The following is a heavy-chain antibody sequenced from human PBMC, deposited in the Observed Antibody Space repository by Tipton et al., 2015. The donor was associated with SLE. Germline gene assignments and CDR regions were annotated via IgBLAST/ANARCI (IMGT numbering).Heavy chain of an antibody. CDR3: ARFIAAAGILY. CDR1: GGSISSSSYY. CDR2: IYYSGSS. V-gene: IGHV4-39*07. Sequence: GLVKPSETLSLTCTVSGGSISSSSYYWGWIRQPPGKGLEWIGRIYYSGSSYYNPSLKSRVTISVDTSKNQFSLKLSSVTAADTAVYYCARFIAAAGILYWGQGTLVTVSS. J-gene: IGHJ4*02. D-gene: IGHD6-13*01.